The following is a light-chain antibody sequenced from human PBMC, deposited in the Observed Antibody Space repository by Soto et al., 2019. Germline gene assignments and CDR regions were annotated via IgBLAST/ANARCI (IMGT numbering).Light chain of an antibody. CDR2: AAS. V-gene: IGKV1-9*01. CDR3: QQLDSYLSFT. J-gene: IGKJ4*01. CDR1: EDVGHF. Sequence: DIQLTQSPSFLFASVGERVTITCRASEDVGHFLAWYQQKAGKAPKLLMFAASTLQSEVPARFRGSGSGTEFTLTITSLQPEDYATYYCQQLDSYLSFTFGGGTKVEIK.